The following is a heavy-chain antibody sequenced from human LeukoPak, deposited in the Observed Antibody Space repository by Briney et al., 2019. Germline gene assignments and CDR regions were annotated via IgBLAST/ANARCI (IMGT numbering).Heavy chain of an antibody. CDR2: ISWNSGSI. CDR1: GFTFDDYA. D-gene: IGHD6-6*01. V-gene: IGHV3-9*01. J-gene: IGHJ6*02. CDR3: ATHSSSADYYYYGMDV. Sequence: GGSLRLSCAASGFTFDDYAMHWVRQAPGKGLEWVSGISWNSGSIGYADSVKGRFTISRDNAKTTLYLQMNTLRAEDTAVYYCATHSSSADYYYYGMDVWGQGTTVTVSS.